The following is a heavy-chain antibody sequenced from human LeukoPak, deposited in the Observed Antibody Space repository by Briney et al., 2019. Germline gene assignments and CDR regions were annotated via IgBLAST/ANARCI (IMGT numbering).Heavy chain of an antibody. D-gene: IGHD1-26*01. V-gene: IGHV3-30*02. CDR1: GFTFSSYG. CDR3: AREGGPYYFDY. CDR2: IRYDESNK. J-gene: IGHJ4*02. Sequence: PGGSLRLSCAASGFTFSSYGMHWVRQAPGKGLEWVALIRYDESNKYYADSVKGRFTISRDNSKNSLYLQMNSLRAEDTAVYYCAREGGPYYFDYWGQGTLVTVSS.